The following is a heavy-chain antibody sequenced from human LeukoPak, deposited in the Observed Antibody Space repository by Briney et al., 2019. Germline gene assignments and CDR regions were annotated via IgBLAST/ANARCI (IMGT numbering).Heavy chain of an antibody. D-gene: IGHD2-15*01. J-gene: IGHJ4*02. CDR1: GGSTGSDY. CDR3: ARLSLHCSGGSCYRGAFDS. Sequence: SETLSLTCTVSGGSTGSDYWSWIRQPPGKGLEWIAYVYYSGVTSYNPSLKSRVAISIDTSKNQFSLNLTSVTAADTAVYYCARLSLHCSGGSCYRGAFDSWGQGTLVTVSS. CDR2: VYYSGVT. V-gene: IGHV4-59*08.